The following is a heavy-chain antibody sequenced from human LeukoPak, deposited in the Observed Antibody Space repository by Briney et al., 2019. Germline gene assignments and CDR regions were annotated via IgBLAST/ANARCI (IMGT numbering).Heavy chain of an antibody. CDR3: ARVTVTTLFDH. CDR1: GYTFTGYY. CDR2: INPKNSGT. D-gene: IGHD4-17*01. J-gene: IGHJ4*02. V-gene: IGHV1-2*04. Sequence: GASVKVPCKASGYTFTGYYMHWVRQAPGQGLEWMGWINPKNSGTKYAQKFQGWITMTTDTSTSTAYMELTSLRSNDTAVYYCARVTVTTLFDHWGPGTLVTVSS.